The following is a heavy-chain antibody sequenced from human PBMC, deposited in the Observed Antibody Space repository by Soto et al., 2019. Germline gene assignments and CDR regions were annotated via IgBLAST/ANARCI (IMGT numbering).Heavy chain of an antibody. CDR2: IYATGTT. CDR3: VRDGTKTLRDWFDP. V-gene: IGHV4-4*07. CDR1: GASISGFY. D-gene: IGHD1-1*01. J-gene: IGHJ5*02. Sequence: VPLSLTCTVSGASISGFYWSWIRKSAGKGLEWIGRIYATGTTDYNPSLKSRVMVSVDTSKKQFSLKLRSVTAADTAVYYCVRDGTKTLRDWFDPWGQGISVTVSS.